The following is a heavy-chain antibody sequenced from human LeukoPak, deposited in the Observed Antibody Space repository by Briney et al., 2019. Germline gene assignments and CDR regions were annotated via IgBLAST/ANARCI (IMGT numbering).Heavy chain of an antibody. CDR2: INHSGST. CDR3: ARPSSWYAYPLDY. D-gene: IGHD6-13*01. J-gene: IGHJ4*02. Sequence: PSETLSLTCAVYGGSFSGYYWSWIRQPPGKGLEWIGEINHSGSTNYNPSLKSRVTISVDTSKNQFSLKPSSVTAADTAVYYCARPSSWYAYPLDYWGQGTLVTVSS. CDR1: GGSFSGYY. V-gene: IGHV4-34*01.